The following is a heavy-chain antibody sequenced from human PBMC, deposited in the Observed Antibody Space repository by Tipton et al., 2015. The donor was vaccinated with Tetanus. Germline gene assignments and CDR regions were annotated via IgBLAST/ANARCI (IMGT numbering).Heavy chain of an antibody. CDR3: ARVQTATYSFYYYGVDV. V-gene: IGHV1-18*04. J-gene: IGHJ6*02. CDR2: ISGYSGST. D-gene: IGHD2-15*01. CDR1: GYTLTSYH. Sequence: QLVQSGAEVKKPGASVKVSCKASGYTLTSYHMHWVRQAPGQGLEWMAWISGYSGSTKFAQRFQGRVAMTTDTSTSTAYMELRSLTSDDTAVYYCARVQTATYSFYYYGVDVWGQGTTVTVSS.